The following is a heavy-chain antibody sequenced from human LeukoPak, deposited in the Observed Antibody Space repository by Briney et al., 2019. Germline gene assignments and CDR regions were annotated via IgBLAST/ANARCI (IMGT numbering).Heavy chain of an antibody. Sequence: PSETLSLTCAVYGGSFSGYYWSWIRQPPGKGLDWIGEVNHSGSTNYNPSLKNRVTISVDTSKAQLSLKLSSVTAADTAVYYCPCIGYCSSTSCYTTDVWGQGTTVTVSS. CDR1: GGSFSGYY. CDR2: VNHSGST. D-gene: IGHD2-2*02. CDR3: PCIGYCSSTSCYTTDV. V-gene: IGHV4-34*01. J-gene: IGHJ6*02.